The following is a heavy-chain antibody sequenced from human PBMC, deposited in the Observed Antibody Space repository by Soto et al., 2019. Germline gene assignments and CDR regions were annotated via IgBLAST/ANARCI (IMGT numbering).Heavy chain of an antibody. CDR2: ISYDGSNK. J-gene: IGHJ6*02. V-gene: IGHV3-30*18. Sequence: QVQLVESGGGVVQPGRSLRLSCAASGFTFSSYGMHWVRQAPGKGLEWVAVISYDGSNKYYADSVKGRFTISRDNSKNTMYLPMNSRRAEDTAVYYCAKDLEYSSSWYSYYYYGMDVWGQGTTVTVSS. CDR1: GFTFSSYG. CDR3: AKDLEYSSSWYSYYYYGMDV. D-gene: IGHD6-13*01.